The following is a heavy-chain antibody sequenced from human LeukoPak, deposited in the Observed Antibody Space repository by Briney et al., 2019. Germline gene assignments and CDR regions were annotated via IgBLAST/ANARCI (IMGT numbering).Heavy chain of an antibody. V-gene: IGHV4-4*07. J-gene: IGHJ3*02. Sequence: PSETLSLTCTVSGGSISGYYWSWIRQPAGKGLEWIGRIYTSGSTDYNPSLKSRVSMSVDTSKNQFSLKVSSVTAADTAVYYCARDLTPLDAFDIWGQGTMVTVSS. CDR3: ARDLTPLDAFDI. CDR2: IYTSGST. CDR1: GGSISGYY.